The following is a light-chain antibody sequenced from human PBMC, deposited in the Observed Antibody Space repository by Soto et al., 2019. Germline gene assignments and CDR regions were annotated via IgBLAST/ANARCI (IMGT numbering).Light chain of an antibody. Sequence: QSVLTQPASVSGSPGQSITISCTGTSSDVGGQNLVSWYQQHPGKAPKVIIYEVYRRASGVPSRFSSSKSGNTAAPTISWAQAEDEADYYCCPYSSNRFVYVFRTGTKVTVL. V-gene: IGLV2-23*02. CDR2: EVY. CDR1: SSDVGGQNL. J-gene: IGLJ1*01. CDR3: CPYSSNRFVYV.